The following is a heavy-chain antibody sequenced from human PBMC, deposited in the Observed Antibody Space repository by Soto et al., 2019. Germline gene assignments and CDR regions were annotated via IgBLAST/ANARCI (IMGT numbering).Heavy chain of an antibody. CDR3: ARGVKRGSHFYGMDV. D-gene: IGHD1-26*01. V-gene: IGHV5-51*01. CDR1: GYSFTTYW. Sequence: GESLTISCVGSGYSFTTYWVAWVRQMPGKGLEWMGLFYPGDSDITYSPSFQGQVTISGDKSITTAYLQWSSLKASDTAIYYCARGVKRGSHFYGMDVWGQGTTVTVSS. J-gene: IGHJ6*02. CDR2: FYPGDSDI.